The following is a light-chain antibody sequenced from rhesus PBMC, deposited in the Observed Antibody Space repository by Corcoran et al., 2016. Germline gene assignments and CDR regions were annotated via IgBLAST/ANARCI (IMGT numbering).Light chain of an antibody. Sequence: DIQMTQSPSSLSASVGDTVTITCRASQSISSWLAWYQQKTGKAPKLLIYKASSLQSGVPSRFSGSGSGTYFTLTLSSLQSEDFAPYCCQQCSGGPRTFGQGTKVEVK. CDR1: QSISSW. J-gene: IGKJ1*01. CDR2: KAS. CDR3: QQCSGGPRT. V-gene: IGKV1-22*01.